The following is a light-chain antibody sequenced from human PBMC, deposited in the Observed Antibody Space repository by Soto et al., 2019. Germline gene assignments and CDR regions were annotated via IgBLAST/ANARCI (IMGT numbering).Light chain of an antibody. J-gene: IGLJ1*01. V-gene: IGLV2-14*01. CDR3: SSYTSSSSYV. CDR2: DVS. Sequence: QPVLTQPASVSVSPGQSSTISCTGASSDVGGYNYVSWYQQHPGKAPKLMIYDVSNRPSGASNRFSGSKSGNTASLTISGLQAEDEADYYCSSYTSSSSYVFGPGTKVTV. CDR1: SSDVGGYNY.